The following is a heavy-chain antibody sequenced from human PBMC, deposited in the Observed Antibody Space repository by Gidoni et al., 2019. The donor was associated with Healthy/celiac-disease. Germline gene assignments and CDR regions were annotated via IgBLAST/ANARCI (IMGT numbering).Heavy chain of an antibody. CDR3: ARVRQVAATRPNWFDP. Sequence: QVQLVQSGAGVKKPGSSVKVSCKASGGTFSRYAISWVRQAPGQGREWMGGIIPIFGTANYAQKFQGRVTITADESTSTAYMELSSLRSEDTAVYYCARVRQVAATRPNWFDPWGQGTLVTVSS. CDR2: IIPIFGTA. CDR1: GGTFSRYA. V-gene: IGHV1-69*01. D-gene: IGHD2-15*01. J-gene: IGHJ5*02.